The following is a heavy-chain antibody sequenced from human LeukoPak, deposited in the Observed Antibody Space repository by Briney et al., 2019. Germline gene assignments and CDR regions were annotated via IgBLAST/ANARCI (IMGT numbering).Heavy chain of an antibody. CDR3: ARVHPLWFHYYDSSGYFDY. V-gene: IGHV3-23*01. Sequence: GGSLRLPCVASGFTFSSYAMSWVRQAPGKGLEWVSAISGSGSSGGSTYYADSVKGRSTISRDNAKNSLYLQMNSLRAEDTAVYYCARVHPLWFHYYDSSGYFDYWGQGTLVTVSS. D-gene: IGHD3-22*01. J-gene: IGHJ4*02. CDR1: GFTFSSYA. CDR2: ISGSGSSGGST.